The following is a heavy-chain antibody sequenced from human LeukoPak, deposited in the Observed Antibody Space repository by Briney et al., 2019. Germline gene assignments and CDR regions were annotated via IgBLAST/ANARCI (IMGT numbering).Heavy chain of an antibody. D-gene: IGHD2-21*01. CDR3: ATYILWGTYGMDV. CDR1: GFTFSSYS. J-gene: IGHJ6*02. V-gene: IGHV3-21*04. Sequence: PGGSLRLSCAASGFTFSSYSMNWVRQAPGKGLEWVSSISSSSSYIYYADSVKGRFTISRDNSKNTLYLQMNSLRAEDTAVYYCATYILWGTYGMDVWGQGTTVTVSS. CDR2: ISSSSSYI.